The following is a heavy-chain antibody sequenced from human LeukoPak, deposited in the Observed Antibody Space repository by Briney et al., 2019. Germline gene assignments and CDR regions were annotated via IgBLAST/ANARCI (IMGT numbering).Heavy chain of an antibody. CDR2: ISSSSSYI. CDR1: GFTFSSYS. CDR3: ARSALKLGYFDY. Sequence: GGSLRLSCAASGFTFSSYSMNWVRQAPGKGLEWVSSISSSSSYIYYADSVKGRFTISRDNAKNSLYLQMNSLRAEDTAVYYCARSALKLGYFDYWGQGTLVTVSS. V-gene: IGHV3-21*01. J-gene: IGHJ4*02. D-gene: IGHD7-27*01.